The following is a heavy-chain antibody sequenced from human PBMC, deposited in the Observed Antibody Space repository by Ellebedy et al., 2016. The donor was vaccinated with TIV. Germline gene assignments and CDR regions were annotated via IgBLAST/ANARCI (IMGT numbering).Heavy chain of an antibody. Sequence: GESLKISCAASGFTFSTYWLSWVRQAPGKGLEWVATIKHDGSEKCFVDSVKGRFTISRDNAKNSLCLQMNSLRAEDTAVYYCVRDKSSGSTYGSHFDYWGQGSLVTVSS. J-gene: IGHJ4*02. CDR1: GFTFSTYW. CDR2: IKHDGSEK. CDR3: VRDKSSGSTYGSHFDY. D-gene: IGHD5-18*01. V-gene: IGHV3-7*01.